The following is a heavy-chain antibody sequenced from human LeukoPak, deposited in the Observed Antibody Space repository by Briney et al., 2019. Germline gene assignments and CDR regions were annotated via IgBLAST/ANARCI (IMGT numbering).Heavy chain of an antibody. CDR2: IIPIFGTA. CDR3: ARDVHDSSGYYYGPPSYYYYMDV. CDR1: GGTFSSYA. J-gene: IGHJ6*03. Sequence: SVKVSCKASGGTFSSYAISWVRQAPGQGLEWMGRIIPIFGTANYAQKFQGRVTITTDESTSTAYMELSSLRSENTAVYYCARDVHDSSGYYYGPPSYYYYMDVWGKGTTVTVSS. V-gene: IGHV1-69*05. D-gene: IGHD3-22*01.